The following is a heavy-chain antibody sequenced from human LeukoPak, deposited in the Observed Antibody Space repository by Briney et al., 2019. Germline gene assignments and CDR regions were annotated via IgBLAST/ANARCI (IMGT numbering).Heavy chain of an antibody. CDR1: GGSISSYY. V-gene: IGHV4-59*01. D-gene: IGHD2-15*01. CDR3: ARGYCSGGTCYRTFFDY. J-gene: IGHJ4*02. CDR2: IYYSGST. Sequence: PSETLSLTCTVSGGSISSYYWSWIRQPPGKGLEWIGYIYYSGSTNYNSSLKGRVTMSVDTSKNQFSLKLSSATAADTAVYYCARGYCSGGTCYRTFFDYWGQGTLVTVSS.